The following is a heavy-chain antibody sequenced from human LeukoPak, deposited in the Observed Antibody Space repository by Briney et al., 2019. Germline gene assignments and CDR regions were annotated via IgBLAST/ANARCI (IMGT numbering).Heavy chain of an antibody. CDR3: ARELSHYGDYDY. CDR1: GYTFTSYG. D-gene: IGHD3-16*01. Sequence: ASVKVSCKASGYTFTSYGISWVRQAPGQGLEWMGWISAYNGNTNYAQKLQGRVTMTRDTSIGTAYMELSALRSDDTAVYYCARELSHYGDYDYWGQGSLVTVSS. V-gene: IGHV1-18*01. J-gene: IGHJ4*02. CDR2: ISAYNGNT.